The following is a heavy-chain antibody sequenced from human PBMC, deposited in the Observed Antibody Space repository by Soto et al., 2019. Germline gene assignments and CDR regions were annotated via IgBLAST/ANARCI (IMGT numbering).Heavy chain of an antibody. J-gene: IGHJ4*02. CDR2: ISYDGSHK. CDR3: ARDRADGLRSFDWLCLDY. Sequence: VQLVESGGGVVQPGRSLRLSCATSGFTFNTFAMHWVRQAPGKGLEWLAVISYDGSHKYYADSVKGRIIISRDNSKNTRYLQMKALRGEDTAVYYCARDRADGLRSFDWLCLDYWGQGTLVIVSS. V-gene: IGHV3-30-3*01. CDR1: GFTFNTFA. D-gene: IGHD3-9*01.